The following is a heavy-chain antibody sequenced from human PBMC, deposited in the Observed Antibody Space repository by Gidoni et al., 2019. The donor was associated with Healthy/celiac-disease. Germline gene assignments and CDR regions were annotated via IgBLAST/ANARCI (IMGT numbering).Heavy chain of an antibody. V-gene: IGHV5-51*01. CDR3: ARSRRPVTMVRGFIRPTDKHYGMDV. D-gene: IGHD3-10*01. Sequence: EVQLVQSGAEVKKPGESLKISCKGSGYSFTSYWIGWVRHMPGKGLEWMGIIYPGDSDTRYSPSFQGQVTISADKSISTAYLQWSSLKASDTAMYYCARSRRPVTMVRGFIRPTDKHYGMDVWGQGTTVTVSS. CDR1: GYSFTSYW. J-gene: IGHJ6*02. CDR2: IYPGDSDT.